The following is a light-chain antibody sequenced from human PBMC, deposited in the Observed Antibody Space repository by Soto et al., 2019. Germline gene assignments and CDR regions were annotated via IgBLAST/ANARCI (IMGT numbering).Light chain of an antibody. CDR1: SIDVGNYNL. Sequence: QSVLTQPASVSGSPGQSITVSCTGTSIDVGNYNLVSWYQLRPGRAPKLMIYAGAKRPSGVSNRFSGSKSGNTASLTISGLQADDEADYYCCSYAGSSPYVFATGTKVIVL. J-gene: IGLJ1*01. CDR2: AGA. V-gene: IGLV2-23*01. CDR3: CSYAGSSPYV.